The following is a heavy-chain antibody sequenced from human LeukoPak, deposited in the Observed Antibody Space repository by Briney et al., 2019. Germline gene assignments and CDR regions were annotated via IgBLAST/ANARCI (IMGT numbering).Heavy chain of an antibody. D-gene: IGHD3-10*01. CDR2: ISRSGSTK. J-gene: IGHJ4*02. V-gene: IGHV3-11*01. Sequence: GGSLRLSCAASGFTFSDYNMRWIRQAPGKGLEWVSSISRSGSTKYYADSVKGRFTISRDNAKNSLFLQMNSLRAEDTALYHCARMYYYDPGDYWGQGTLVTVSS. CDR1: GFTFSDYN. CDR3: ARMYYYDPGDY.